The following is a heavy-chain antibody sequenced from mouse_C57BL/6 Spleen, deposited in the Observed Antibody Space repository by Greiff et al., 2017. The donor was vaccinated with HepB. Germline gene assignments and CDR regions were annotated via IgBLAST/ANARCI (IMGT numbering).Heavy chain of an antibody. Sequence: EVKLVESGGGLVKPGGSLKLSCAASGFTFSSYAMSWVRQTPEKRLEWVATISDGGSYTYYPDNVKGRFTISRDNAKNNLYLQMSHLKSEDTAMYYCARDEGGAGFAYWGQGTLVTVSA. CDR2: ISDGGSYT. J-gene: IGHJ3*01. CDR3: ARDEGGAGFAY. CDR1: GFTFSSYA. V-gene: IGHV5-4*01.